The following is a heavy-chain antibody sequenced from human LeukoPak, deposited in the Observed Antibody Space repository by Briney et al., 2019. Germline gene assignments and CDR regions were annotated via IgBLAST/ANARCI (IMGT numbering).Heavy chain of an antibody. CDR3: ARGALQTGEDFYYYGLDV. V-gene: IGHV1-2*02. CDR2: INPNSGGT. D-gene: IGHD7-27*01. CDR1: EYIFTGYY. J-gene: IGHJ6*02. Sequence: GASVKVSCKASEYIFTGYYMHWGRQAPGQGLEWMGWINPNSGGTNYAQKFQGRVTMTRDTSINTAYMALSGLRSDDTAVYYCARGALQTGEDFYYYGLDVWGQGTTVTVSS.